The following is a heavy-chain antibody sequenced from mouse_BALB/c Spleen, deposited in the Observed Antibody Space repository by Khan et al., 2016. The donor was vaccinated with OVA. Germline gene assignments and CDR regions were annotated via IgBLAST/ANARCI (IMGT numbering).Heavy chain of an antibody. CDR2: IYPGSGST. V-gene: IGHV1-77*01. Sequence: QVQLQQPGPELVKPGASVKMSCKASGYTFTDYVINWVKQRTGQGLEWIGEIYPGSGSTYYNEKFKGKATLTADKSSNTAYMQLSSLTSEDSAVYFCAKNYASCFAYWGQGTLVTVSA. CDR3: AKNYASCFAY. J-gene: IGHJ3*01. CDR1: GYTFTDYV.